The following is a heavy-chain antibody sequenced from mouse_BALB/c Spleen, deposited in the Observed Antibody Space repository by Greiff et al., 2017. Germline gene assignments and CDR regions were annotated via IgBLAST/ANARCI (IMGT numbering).Heavy chain of an antibody. CDR1: GFTFTSYV. Sequence: VLLQESGPELVKPGASLKISCTASGFTFTSYVMHWVQQTPGQGLEWIGYISPYNDGTKSNEKFNGKATLTSDKSSSTAYMELSSLTSEASAVYYCESGNPYAMDYWGQGTSVTVSS. V-gene: IGHV1-14*01. J-gene: IGHJ4*01. CDR3: ESGNPYAMDY. CDR2: ISPYNDGT. D-gene: IGHD2-1*01.